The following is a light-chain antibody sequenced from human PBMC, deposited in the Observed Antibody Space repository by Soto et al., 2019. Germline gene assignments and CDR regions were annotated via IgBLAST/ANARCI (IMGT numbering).Light chain of an antibody. V-gene: IGKV1-5*03. CDR2: KAS. J-gene: IGKJ4*01. CDR3: QQYNSYPLT. Sequence: DIQMTQSPSTLSASVGDRVTITCRASQSISSWLAWYQQKPGKAPKLLIYKASDLEGGVPSRFSGSGSGTEFTLTISSLQPDDFATYCCQQYNSYPLTFGGGTKVEIK. CDR1: QSISSW.